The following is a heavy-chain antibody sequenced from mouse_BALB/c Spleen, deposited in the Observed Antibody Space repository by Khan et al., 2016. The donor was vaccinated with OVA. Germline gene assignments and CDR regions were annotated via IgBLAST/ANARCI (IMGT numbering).Heavy chain of an antibody. CDR1: GYTFTSYY. CDR2: INPSNGGT. Sequence: QVRLQQSGAELVKPGASVRLSCKASGYTFTSYYLYWVKQRPGQGLEWIGDINPSNGGTNFNEKFKSKATLTVDKSSSTAYMQLSSLTSEDSALYYCTRSGYGTFAYWGQGTLVTVAA. CDR3: TRSGYGTFAY. V-gene: IGHV1S81*02. J-gene: IGHJ3*01. D-gene: IGHD2-1*01.